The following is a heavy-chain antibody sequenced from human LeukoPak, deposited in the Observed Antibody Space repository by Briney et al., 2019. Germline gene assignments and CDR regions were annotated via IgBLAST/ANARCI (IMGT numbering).Heavy chain of an antibody. J-gene: IGHJ3*02. CDR3: ARDGNYYDSSGHYGGRSDAFDI. V-gene: IGHV1-18*01. CDR2: FSAYKSNT. CDR1: GYTFTSYG. Sequence: GASVKVSCKASGYTFTSYGISWVRQAPGKGLEWAECFSAYKSNTNYAQNPQGRFTMTTDTSTSTAYMELRSLRSDDTAVYYCARDGNYYDSSGHYGGRSDAFDIWGQGTMVTVSS. D-gene: IGHD3-22*01.